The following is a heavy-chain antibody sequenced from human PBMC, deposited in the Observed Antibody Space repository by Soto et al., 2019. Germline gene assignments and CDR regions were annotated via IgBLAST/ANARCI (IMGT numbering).Heavy chain of an antibody. J-gene: IGHJ4*02. D-gene: IGHD1-26*01. V-gene: IGHV3-23*01. CDR1: GFTFSSYA. CDR3: AKCPPRLGGSQTFDY. CDR2: ISGSGGST. Sequence: GSLRLSCAASGFTFSSYAMSWVRQAPGKGLEWVSAISGSGGSTYYADSVKGRFTISRDNSKKTLYLQMNSLRAEDTAVYYCAKCPPRLGGSQTFDYWGQGTLVTVAS.